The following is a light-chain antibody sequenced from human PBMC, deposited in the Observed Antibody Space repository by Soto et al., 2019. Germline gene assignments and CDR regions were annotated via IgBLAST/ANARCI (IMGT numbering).Light chain of an antibody. CDR1: SSDVGAYNY. CDR3: SSYTSSSTPYV. CDR2: DVS. V-gene: IGLV2-14*01. Sequence: LTQPASVSGSPGQSITISCTGTSSDVGAYNYVSWYQQQPGKVPKLMIYDVSNRPSGVSNRFSGSKSGNTASLTISGLQAEDEADYYCSSYTSSSTPYVFGTGTKLTVL. J-gene: IGLJ1*01.